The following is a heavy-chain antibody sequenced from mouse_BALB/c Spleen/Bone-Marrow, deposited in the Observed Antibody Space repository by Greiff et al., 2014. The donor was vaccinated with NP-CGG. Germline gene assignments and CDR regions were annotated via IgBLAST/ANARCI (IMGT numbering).Heavy chain of an antibody. Sequence: VQLVESGAELVRPGSSVKISCKASGYVFSSYWMIWVRQRPGQGLEWIGQTYPGDGDTNYNGKFKGKATLTADKSSSTAYMQLSSLTSEDSAVYFCARSGYGSNYDYWGQGTTLTVSS. V-gene: IGHV1-80*01. CDR3: ARSGYGSNYDY. CDR2: TYPGDGDT. D-gene: IGHD1-1*01. CDR1: GYVFSSYW. J-gene: IGHJ2*01.